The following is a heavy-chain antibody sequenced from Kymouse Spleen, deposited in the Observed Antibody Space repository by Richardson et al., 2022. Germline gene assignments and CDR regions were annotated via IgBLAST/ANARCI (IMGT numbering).Heavy chain of an antibody. J-gene: IGHJ4*02. D-gene: IGHD3-10*01. CDR1: GGSFSGYY. V-gene: IGHV4-34*01. Sequence: QVQLQQWGAGLLKPSETLSLTCAVYGGSFSGYYWSWIRQPPGKGLEWIGEINHSGSTNYNPSLKSRVTISVDTSKNQFSLKLSSVTAADTAVYYCAREGVRGVIGFDYWGQGTLVTVSS. CDR2: INHSGST. CDR3: AREGVRGVIGFDY.